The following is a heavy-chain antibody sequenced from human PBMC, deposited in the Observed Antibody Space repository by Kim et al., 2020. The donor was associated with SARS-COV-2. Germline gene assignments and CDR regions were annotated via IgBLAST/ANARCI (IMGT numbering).Heavy chain of an antibody. J-gene: IGHJ4*02. CDR2: IYYSGST. CDR3: ARSHSGSYYGEVY. D-gene: IGHD1-26*01. V-gene: IGHV4-39*01. CDR1: GGSISSSSYY. Sequence: SETLSLTCTVSGGSISSSSYYWGWIRQPPGKGLEWIGSIYYSGSTYYNPSLKSRVTISVDTSKNQFSLKLSSVTAADTAVYYCARSHSGSYYGEVYWGQGTLVTVSS.